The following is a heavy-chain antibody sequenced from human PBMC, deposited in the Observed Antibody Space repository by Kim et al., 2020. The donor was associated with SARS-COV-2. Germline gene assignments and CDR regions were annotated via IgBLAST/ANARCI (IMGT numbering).Heavy chain of an antibody. CDR3: ARAASYGEDWYFDL. J-gene: IGHJ2*01. D-gene: IGHD5-18*01. V-gene: IGHV7-4-1*02. Sequence: AQGFTGRFVFSLDTSVSTAYLQISSLKAEDTAVYYCARAASYGEDWYFDLWGRGTLVTVSS.